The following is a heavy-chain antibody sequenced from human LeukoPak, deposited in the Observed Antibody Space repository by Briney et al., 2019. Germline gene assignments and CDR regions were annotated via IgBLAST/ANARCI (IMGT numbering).Heavy chain of an antibody. J-gene: IGHJ4*02. Sequence: GGSLRLSCAASGFTFTNYAMTWVRQAPGKGLEWVSTIRGSGATTNYADSVKGRFTISRDNSKNTVYLQMNGLRFEDTAVYFCAKERGRYDSSASVDYWGQGTLVTVSS. CDR3: AKERGRYDSSASVDY. V-gene: IGHV3-23*01. D-gene: IGHD3-22*01. CDR1: GFTFTNYA. CDR2: IRGSGATT.